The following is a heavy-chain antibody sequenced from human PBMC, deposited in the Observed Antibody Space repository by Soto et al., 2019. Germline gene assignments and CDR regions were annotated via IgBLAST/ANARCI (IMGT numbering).Heavy chain of an antibody. V-gene: IGHV3-30*18. CDR1: GFTFSSYG. D-gene: IGHD2-15*01. CDR3: AKAATTISGGNPPTDY. CDR2: ISYDGSNK. Sequence: GSLRLSCAASGFTFSSYGMHWVRQAPGKGLEWVAVISYDGSNKYYTDSVKGRFTISRDNSKNTLYLQMNSLRAEDTAVYYCAKAATTISGGNPPTDYWGPGTLVTVSS. J-gene: IGHJ4*02.